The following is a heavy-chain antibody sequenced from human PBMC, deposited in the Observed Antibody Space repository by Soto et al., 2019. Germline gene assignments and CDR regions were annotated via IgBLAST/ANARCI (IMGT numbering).Heavy chain of an antibody. J-gene: IGHJ4*02. CDR3: AKVDSSGFLSDY. D-gene: IGHD3-22*01. CDR1: GFTFSSYG. CDR2: ISYDGSNK. V-gene: IGHV3-30*18. Sequence: QVQLVESGGGVVQPGRSLRLSCAASGFTFSSYGMHWVRQAPGKGLEWVAVISYDGSNKYYADSVKGRFTISRDNSKNTLYLQMNSLRAEDTAVYYCAKVDSSGFLSDYWGQGTLVTVSS.